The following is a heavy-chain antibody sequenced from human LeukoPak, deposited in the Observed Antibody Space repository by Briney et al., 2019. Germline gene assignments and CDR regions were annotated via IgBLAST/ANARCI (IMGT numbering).Heavy chain of an antibody. Sequence: QPGGSLRLSCAASGFTFSSYGMHWVRQAPGKGLEWVAVIWYDGSNKYYADSVKGRFTISRDNSKNTLYLQMNSLRAEDTAVYYCARDILYGDYSIGLVDYWAREPWSPSPQ. J-gene: IGHJ4*02. V-gene: IGHV3-33*01. CDR1: GFTFSSYG. CDR2: IWYDGSNK. D-gene: IGHD4-17*01. CDR3: ARDILYGDYSIGLVDY.